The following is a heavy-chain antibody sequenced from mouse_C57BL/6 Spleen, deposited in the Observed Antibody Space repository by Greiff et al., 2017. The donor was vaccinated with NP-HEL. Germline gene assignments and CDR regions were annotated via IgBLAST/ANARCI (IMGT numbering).Heavy chain of an antibody. CDR1: GYTFTDYY. Sequence: EVQLQQSGPVLVKPGASVKMSCKASGYTFTDYYMNWVKQSHGKSLEWIGVINPYNGGTSYNQKFKGKATLTVDKSSSTAYMELNSLTSEDSAVYYCASRGYAMDYWGQGTSVTVSS. J-gene: IGHJ4*01. V-gene: IGHV1-19*01. CDR3: ASRGYAMDY. CDR2: INPYNGGT.